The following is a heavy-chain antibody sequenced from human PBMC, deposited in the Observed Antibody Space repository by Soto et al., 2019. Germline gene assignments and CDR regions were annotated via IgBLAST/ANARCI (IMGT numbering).Heavy chain of an antibody. CDR3: ARVSRYFDWLYYYGMDV. J-gene: IGHJ6*02. CDR2: INHSGST. V-gene: IGHV4-34*01. CDR1: GGSFSGYY. Sequence: SETLSLTCAVYGGSFSGYYWSWIRQPPGKGLEWIGEINHSGSTNYNPSLKSRVTISVDTSKNQFSLKLSSVTAADTAVYYCARVSRYFDWLYYYGMDVWGQGTTVTAP. D-gene: IGHD3-9*01.